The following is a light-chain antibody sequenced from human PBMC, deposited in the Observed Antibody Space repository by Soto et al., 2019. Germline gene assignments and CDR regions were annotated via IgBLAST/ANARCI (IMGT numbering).Light chain of an antibody. J-gene: IGKJ4*01. V-gene: IGKV3-11*01. CDR2: DAS. CDR3: QQRSNWPPVT. CDR1: QSVSSY. Sequence: EIVLTQSPATLSLSPGERATLSCRASQSVSSYLAWYQQKPGQAPMLLIYDASNRATGIPARFSGSGSGTAFTHTISSLVPEDSAMYNCQQRSNWPPVTFGGGTKVEIK.